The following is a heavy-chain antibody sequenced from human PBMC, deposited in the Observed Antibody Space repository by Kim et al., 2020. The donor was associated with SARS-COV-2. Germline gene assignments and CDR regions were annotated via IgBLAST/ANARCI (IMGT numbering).Heavy chain of an antibody. V-gene: IGHV3-15*01. CDR3: TTVSMR. D-gene: IGHD2-2*01. J-gene: IGHJ4*02. CDR2: IKSKSDGGTA. CDR1: GIPFSNAW. Sequence: GGSLRRSCAVSGIPFSNAWFNWVRQAPGKGLEWVGRIKSKSDGGTADLAAPAKGRFAISRDDSKNTLYLLMNSLRTDDSAVYYCTTVSMRWGQGTLVTVS.